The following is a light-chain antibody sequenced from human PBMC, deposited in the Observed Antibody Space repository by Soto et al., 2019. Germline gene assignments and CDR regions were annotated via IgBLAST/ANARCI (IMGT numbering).Light chain of an antibody. CDR1: QSLLKSNGYNC. CDR2: LGS. V-gene: IGKV2-28*01. Sequence: DIVMTQSPLSLPVTPGESASISCRSSQSLLKSNGYNCLEWYLQKPGQSPQLLIYLGSNRASGGTYRFRGSGSGKDFTLKISRGEGGDFGVYFCLESLTNSLTFGQGTKVEIK. CDR3: LESLTNSLT. J-gene: IGKJ1*01.